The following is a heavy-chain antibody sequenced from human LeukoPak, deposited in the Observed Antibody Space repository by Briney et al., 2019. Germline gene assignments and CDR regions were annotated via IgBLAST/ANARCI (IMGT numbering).Heavy chain of an antibody. J-gene: IGHJ6*03. CDR1: GFTFSSYW. Sequence: GSLRLSCAASGFTFSSYWISWVRQPPGKGLEWIGSIYYSGSTYYNPSLKSRVTISVDTSKNQFSLELSSVTAADTAVYYCASVGWTRGYYYYMDVRGKGTTVTISS. V-gene: IGHV4-39*01. CDR2: IYYSGST. D-gene: IGHD6-19*01. CDR3: ASVGWTRGYYYYMDV.